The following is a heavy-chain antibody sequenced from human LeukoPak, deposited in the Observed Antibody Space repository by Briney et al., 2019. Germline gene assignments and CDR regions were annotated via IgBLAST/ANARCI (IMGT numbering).Heavy chain of an antibody. CDR2: IYYSGST. Sequence: SETLSLTCTVSGGSISSYYWSWIRQPPGKGLEWIGYIYYSGSTNYNPSLKSRVTISVDTSKNQFSLKLSSVTAADTAVYYCARLSENWSDGYNWFDPWGQGTLATVSS. D-gene: IGHD1-1*01. CDR3: ARLSENWSDGYNWFDP. V-gene: IGHV4-59*01. CDR1: GGSISSYY. J-gene: IGHJ5*02.